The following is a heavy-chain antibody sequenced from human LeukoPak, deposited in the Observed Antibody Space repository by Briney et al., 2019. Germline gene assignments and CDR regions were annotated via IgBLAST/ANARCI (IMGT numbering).Heavy chain of an antibody. CDR3: AREHYFYHMDG. Sequence: GGSLRLSCAASAFTFSNYWMNWVRQAPGKGPEWVANIKPDGTEKNYVDSVKGRFTIPRDNAENSLYLQMNSLRVEDTAVYYCAREHYFYHMDGWGEGTTVTVSS. CDR2: IKPDGTEK. CDR1: AFTFSNYW. J-gene: IGHJ6*03. V-gene: IGHV3-7*01.